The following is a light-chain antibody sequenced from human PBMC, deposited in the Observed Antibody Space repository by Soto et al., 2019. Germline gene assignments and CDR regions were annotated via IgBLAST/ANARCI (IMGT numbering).Light chain of an antibody. CDR3: QVWDSSSDHVV. Sequence: SYELTQPPSVSVAPGKTARITCGGNNIGSKSVHWNQQKPGQAPVLVIYYDSDRPSGIPERFSGSNSGNTATLTTSRVEAGDEADYYCQVWDSSSDHVVFGGGTKLTVL. J-gene: IGLJ2*01. CDR2: YDS. CDR1: NIGSKS. V-gene: IGLV3-21*04.